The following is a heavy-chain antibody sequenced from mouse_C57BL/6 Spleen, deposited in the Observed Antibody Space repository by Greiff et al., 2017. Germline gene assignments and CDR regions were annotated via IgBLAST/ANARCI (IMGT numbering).Heavy chain of an antibody. Sequence: VQLQQSGAELAKPGASVTLSCKASGYTFTSYWMHWVKQRPGQGLEWIGYINPSSGYTKYNQKFKDKATLTADKSSSTAYMQLSSLTYEDSAVYYCARDTTVVARYFDVWGTGTTVTVSS. CDR2: INPSSGYT. J-gene: IGHJ1*03. V-gene: IGHV1-7*01. CDR3: ARDTTVVARYFDV. CDR1: GYTFTSYW. D-gene: IGHD1-1*01.